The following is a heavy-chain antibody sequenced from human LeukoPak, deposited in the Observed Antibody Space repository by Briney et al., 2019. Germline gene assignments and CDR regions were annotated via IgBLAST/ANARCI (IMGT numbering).Heavy chain of an antibody. J-gene: IGHJ4*02. D-gene: IGHD6-19*01. CDR2: IYYSGRT. CDR1: GGSISSSSYY. CDR3: ARVIAGIAVAGTRYFDY. V-gene: IGHV4-39*07. Sequence: SETLSLTCTVSGGSISSSSYYWGWIRQPPGAGLEWIGSIYYSGRTYYNPSLKSRVTMSVDMSNNQFSLKLSFVTAADTAVYYCARVIAGIAVAGTRYFDYWGQGTLVTVSS.